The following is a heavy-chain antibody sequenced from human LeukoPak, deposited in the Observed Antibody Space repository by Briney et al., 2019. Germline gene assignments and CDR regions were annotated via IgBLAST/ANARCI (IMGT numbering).Heavy chain of an antibody. CDR2: IYSGGST. J-gene: IGHJ4*02. D-gene: IGHD2-21*01. CDR3: STLRLGYSFDY. CDR1: GFTVSSNY. V-gene: IGHV3-53*05. Sequence: GGSLRLSCAESGFTVSSNYMSGVCQAPGQGLEWVSIIYSGGSTYYADSVKVRFTISRDNSKNTLHLQMNSLRAGGTSVYFYSTLRLGYSFDYWGQGTLVTVSS.